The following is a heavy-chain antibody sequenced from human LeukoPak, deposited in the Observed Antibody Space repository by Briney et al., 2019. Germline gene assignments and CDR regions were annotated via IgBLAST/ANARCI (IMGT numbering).Heavy chain of an antibody. CDR2: ISYDGSNK. D-gene: IGHD3-10*01. Sequence: PGGSLRLSCAASGFTFSSNSMNWVRQAPGKGLEWVAVISYDGSNKYYADSVKGRFTISRDNSKNTLYLQMNSLRAEDTAVYYCAKRYYYGSGTPGGMDVWGQGTTVTVSS. CDR3: AKRYYYGSGTPGGMDV. V-gene: IGHV3-30*18. CDR1: GFTFSSNS. J-gene: IGHJ6*02.